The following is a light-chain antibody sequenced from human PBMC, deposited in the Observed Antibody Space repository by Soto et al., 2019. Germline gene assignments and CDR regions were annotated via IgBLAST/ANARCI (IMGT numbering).Light chain of an antibody. J-gene: IGKJ2*01. V-gene: IGKV3-20*01. CDR2: GSS. CDR1: QSVSGNY. Sequence: EIVLTQSPGTLSLSPGERATLSRRASQSVSGNYLAWYQQKPGQSPRLLIYGSSDRATGIQDRFSGSGSGTDFTLTITRVEPEDFAVYYCQQYGSSPPYTFGQGTKLEIK. CDR3: QQYGSSPPYT.